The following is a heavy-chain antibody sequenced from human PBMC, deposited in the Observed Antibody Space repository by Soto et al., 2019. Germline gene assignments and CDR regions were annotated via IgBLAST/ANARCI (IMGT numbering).Heavy chain of an antibody. Sequence: RGSLRISWVSSAFTFSLTWVRQAPGKGLEWVSMISNDGSSTYYADSVKGRFTISRDNSKKILYLQMNSLRAEETAVYYCAQRPDAFDIWGQGTMVTVSS. CDR1: AFTFS. V-gene: IGHV3-23*01. CDR2: ISNDGSST. CDR3: AQRPDAFDI. J-gene: IGHJ3*02.